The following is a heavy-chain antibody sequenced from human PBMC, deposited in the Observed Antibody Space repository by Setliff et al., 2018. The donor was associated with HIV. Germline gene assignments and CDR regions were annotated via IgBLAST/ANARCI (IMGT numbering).Heavy chain of an antibody. CDR1: GGTSSSYA. Sequence: WASVKVSCKTSGGTSSSYAISWVRQAPGQGLEWMGGIIPIFGTPNYAQKFQGRVTITADESTSTAYIELSSLRSEDTAVYYCARDSVSGYYYADYWGQGTLVTVSS. J-gene: IGHJ4*02. V-gene: IGHV1-69*13. D-gene: IGHD3-22*01. CDR3: ARDSVSGYYYADY. CDR2: IIPIFGTP.